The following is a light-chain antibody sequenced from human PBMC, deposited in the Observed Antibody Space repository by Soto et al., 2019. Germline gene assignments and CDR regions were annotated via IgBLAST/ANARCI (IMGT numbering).Light chain of an antibody. CDR1: SSDVGGYNY. J-gene: IGLJ2*01. Sequence: QSALTQPPSASGSPGQSVTISCTGTSSDVGGYNYVSWYQQFPGKAPKLMIYEVNKRPSGVPDRFSGSKSGNTASLTVSGLQAEDEADYYCSSYAVNNNLGLLGGGTKVTVL. CDR3: SSYAVNNNLGL. V-gene: IGLV2-8*01. CDR2: EVN.